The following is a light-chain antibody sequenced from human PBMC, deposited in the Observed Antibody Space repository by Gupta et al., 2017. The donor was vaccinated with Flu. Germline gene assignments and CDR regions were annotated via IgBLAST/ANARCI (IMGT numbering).Light chain of an antibody. J-gene: IGKJ3*01. CDR2: GAS. CDR3: QQYGSSPLFT. Sequence: EIVLTQSPGTLSLYQGERATLSCRASQSVSSSYLAWYQQQPGKAPRLLIYGASSRATGIPDRFSGSGSGTDFTLTISSLEPEDFAVYYCQQYGSSPLFTFGPGTKVDIK. V-gene: IGKV3-20*01. CDR1: QSVSSSY.